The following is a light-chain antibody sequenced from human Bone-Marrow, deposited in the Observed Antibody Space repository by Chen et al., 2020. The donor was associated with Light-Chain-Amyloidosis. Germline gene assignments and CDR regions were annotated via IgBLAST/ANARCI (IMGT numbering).Light chain of an antibody. CDR3: GTDHGSGSTFMYV. CDR1: SDHYDYR. CDR2: VGTDGIVG. J-gene: IGLJ1*01. V-gene: IGLV9-49*01. Sequence: QPVLTQSPSASASPGASVTLTCTLTSDHYDYRVDWYQQRPGKGPRFVMRVGTDGIVGSKGDGIPDRFSVLGSGLNRYLTIKKIQEEDEGDYFCGTDHGSGSTFMYVFGSGTKVTVL.